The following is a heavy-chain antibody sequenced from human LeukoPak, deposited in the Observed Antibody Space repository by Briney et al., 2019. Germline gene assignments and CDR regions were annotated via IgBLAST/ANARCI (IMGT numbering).Heavy chain of an antibody. V-gene: IGHV3-48*03. CDR3: ARDEYSYGYY. D-gene: IGHD5-18*01. CDR1: GFTFSSYE. J-gene: IGHJ4*02. CDR2: ISSSGSTI. Sequence: QPGGSLRLYCAASGFTFSSYEMNWVRQAPGKGLEWVSYISSSGSTIYYADSVKGRFTISRDNAKNSLYLQMNSLRAEDTAVYYCARDEYSYGYYWGQGTLVTASS.